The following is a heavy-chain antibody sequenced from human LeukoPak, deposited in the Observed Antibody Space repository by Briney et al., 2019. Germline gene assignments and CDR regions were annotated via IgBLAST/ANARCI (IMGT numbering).Heavy chain of an antibody. CDR3: AKGPSLYYDILTGYYNSDYFDY. J-gene: IGHJ4*02. Sequence: PGGSLRLSCAASGFTFSSYGMHWVRQAPGKGLEWVAFIRYDGSNKYYADSVKGRFTISRDNSKNTLYLQMNSLRAEDTAVYYCAKGPSLYYDILTGYYNSDYFDYWGQGTLVTVSS. CDR1: GFTFSSYG. V-gene: IGHV3-30*02. D-gene: IGHD3-9*01. CDR2: IRYDGSNK.